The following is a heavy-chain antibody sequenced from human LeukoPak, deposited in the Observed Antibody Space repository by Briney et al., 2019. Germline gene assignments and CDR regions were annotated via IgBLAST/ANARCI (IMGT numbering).Heavy chain of an antibody. Sequence: SETLSLTCTVSGASISSYFWSWIRQPAGKGLEWIGRIYTSGTTNYNPSLKSRVTMSVDTSKKQFSLNLTSVTAADTAVYYCARENNYLRPMDVWGQGTAVTVSS. CDR1: GASISSYF. D-gene: IGHD5-24*01. V-gene: IGHV4-4*07. CDR2: IYTSGTT. CDR3: ARENNYLRPMDV. J-gene: IGHJ6*02.